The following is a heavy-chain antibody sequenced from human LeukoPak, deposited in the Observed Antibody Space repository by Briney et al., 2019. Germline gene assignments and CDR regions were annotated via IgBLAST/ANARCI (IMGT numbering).Heavy chain of an antibody. Sequence: GGSLRLSCAASGFTFSDYYMSWIRQAPGKGLEWVSYISSSGSTIYYADSVKGRFTISRDNAKNSLYLQMNSLRAEDTAVYYCARGRAMIVVVTDFDYWGQGTLVTVSS. V-gene: IGHV3-11*04. J-gene: IGHJ4*02. D-gene: IGHD3-22*01. CDR1: GFTFSDYY. CDR2: ISSSGSTI. CDR3: ARGRAMIVVVTDFDY.